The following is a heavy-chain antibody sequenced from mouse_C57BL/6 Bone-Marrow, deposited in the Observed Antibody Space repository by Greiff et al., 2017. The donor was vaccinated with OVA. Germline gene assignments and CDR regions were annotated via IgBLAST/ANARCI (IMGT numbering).Heavy chain of an antibody. CDR1: GYTFTSYW. CDR2: IHPNSGST. V-gene: IGHV1-64*01. J-gene: IGHJ2*01. CDR3: ARGPYYYGSGRDYFDY. D-gene: IGHD1-1*01. Sequence: QVQLQQPGAELVKPGASVKLSCKASGYTFTSYWMHWVKQRPGQGLEWIGMIHPNSGSTNYNEKFKSKATLTVDKSSSTAYMQLSSLTSEDSAVYSCARGPYYYGSGRDYFDYWGQGTTLTVSS.